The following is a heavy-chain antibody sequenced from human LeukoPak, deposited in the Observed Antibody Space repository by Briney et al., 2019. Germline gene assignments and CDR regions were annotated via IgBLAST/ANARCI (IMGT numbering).Heavy chain of an antibody. D-gene: IGHD1-26*01. V-gene: IGHV3-23*01. CDR3: AKDRRLGGADRLTFDY. CDR1: GFTVSSNS. CDR2: ISGSGGST. J-gene: IGHJ4*02. Sequence: PGGSLRLSCAVSGFTVSSNSMSWVRQAPGKGLEWVSAISGSGGSTYYADSVKGRFTISRDNSKNTLYLQMNSLRAEDTAVYYCAKDRRLGGADRLTFDYWGQGTLVTVSS.